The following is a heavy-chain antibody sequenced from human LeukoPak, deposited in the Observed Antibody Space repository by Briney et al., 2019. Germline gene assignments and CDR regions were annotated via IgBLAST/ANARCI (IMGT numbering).Heavy chain of an antibody. D-gene: IGHD2/OR15-2a*01. CDR2: INPSGGST. Sequence: ASVKVSCKASGYTFTSYYMHWVRQAPGQGLEWMGIINPSGGSTSYAQKFQGRVTMTRDMSTSTVYMELSSLRSEDTAVYYCARSSMYLYCYYYYMDVWGKGTTVTVSS. V-gene: IGHV1-46*01. CDR1: GYTFTSYY. J-gene: IGHJ6*03. CDR3: ARSSMYLYCYYYYMDV.